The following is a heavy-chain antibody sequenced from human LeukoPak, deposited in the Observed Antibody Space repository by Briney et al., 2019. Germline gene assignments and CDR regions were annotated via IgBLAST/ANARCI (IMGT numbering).Heavy chain of an antibody. CDR1: GDSINTGGYY. Sequence: SEILSLTCFVSGDSINTGGYYWGWVRQQPGKGLEWIGYIYYSCSPFYNPSLKSRLTISIDTSKNHFSLQMSSVTAADTAVYYCARSLDIGHYYYYMDVWGEGTTVTVSS. V-gene: IGHV4-31*03. CDR3: ARSLDIGHYYYYMDV. D-gene: IGHD3-9*01. CDR2: IYYSCSP. J-gene: IGHJ6*03.